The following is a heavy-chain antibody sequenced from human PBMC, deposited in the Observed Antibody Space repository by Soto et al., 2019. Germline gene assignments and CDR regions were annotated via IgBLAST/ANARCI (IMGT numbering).Heavy chain of an antibody. CDR2: IGTAGDT. Sequence: EVQLVESGGGLVQPGGSLRLSCAASGFTFSSYDMHWVRQATGKGLEWVSAIGTAGDTYYPGSVKVRFTISRENAKNSLYLQMNSLRAEDTAVYYCVREGGWYDYFDYWGQGTLVTVSS. CDR1: GFTFSSYD. CDR3: VREGGWYDYFDY. J-gene: IGHJ4*02. V-gene: IGHV3-13*01. D-gene: IGHD6-19*01.